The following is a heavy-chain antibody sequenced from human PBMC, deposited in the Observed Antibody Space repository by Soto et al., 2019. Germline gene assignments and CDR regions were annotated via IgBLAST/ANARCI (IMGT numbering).Heavy chain of an antibody. J-gene: IGHJ3*02. D-gene: IGHD2-21*01. CDR1: GYTFTGYY. CDR3: VRNVVPIAIAFDAFDI. CDR2: INTNTGGT. Sequence: QAQLVQSGAEVNKPGASVKVSCKASGYTFTGYYMHCVRQAPGQGLEWMGWINTNTGGTNYAQKFRGWVTITMDTSISTAYIELNRLRYDDTAVYDCVRNVVPIAIAFDAFDIWGQVKMVTVS. V-gene: IGHV1-2*04.